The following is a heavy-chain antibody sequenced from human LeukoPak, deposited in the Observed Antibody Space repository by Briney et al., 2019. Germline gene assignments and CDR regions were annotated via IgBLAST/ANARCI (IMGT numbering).Heavy chain of an antibody. V-gene: IGHV3-33*01. D-gene: IGHD3-10*01. CDR3: ARDRGGMDV. CDR2: IWYDGSNQ. CDR1: GFTFSSYG. J-gene: IGHJ6*02. Sequence: PGGSLRLSCAASGFTFSSYGMHWVRQAPGKGLEWVAVIWYDGSNQYYADSVKGRFTISRDNSKNTLYLQMNSLRAEDTAVYYCARDRGGMDVWGQGTTVTVSS.